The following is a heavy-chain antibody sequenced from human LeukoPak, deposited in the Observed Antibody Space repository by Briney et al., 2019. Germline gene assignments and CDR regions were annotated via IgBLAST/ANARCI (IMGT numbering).Heavy chain of an antibody. J-gene: IGHJ3*02. CDR2: INHSGST. Sequence: ETLSLTCAVYGGSFSGYYWSWIRQPPGKGLEWIGEINHSGSTNYNPSLKSRVTISVDTSKNQFSLKLTSVTAAATAVYDCAQQWLVGGHGFDIWGQGTMVTVSS. CDR1: GGSFSGYY. D-gene: IGHD6-19*01. V-gene: IGHV4-34*01. CDR3: AQQWLVGGHGFDI.